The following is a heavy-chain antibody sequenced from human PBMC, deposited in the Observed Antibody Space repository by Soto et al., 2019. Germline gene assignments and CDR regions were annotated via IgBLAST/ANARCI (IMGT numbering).Heavy chain of an antibody. J-gene: IGHJ4*02. CDR1: GFTFSSYA. CDR2: ISGSGGST. D-gene: IGHD6-19*01. V-gene: IGHV3-23*01. Sequence: EVPLLESGGGLVQAGGSLRLSCAAYGFTFSSYAMSWVRQAPGKGLEWVSVISGSGGSTYYAESVKGRFTISRDNSKNTLYLQMNSLRAEDTAVYYCARRSSGWYFDYWGQGTLVTVSS. CDR3: ARRSSGWYFDY.